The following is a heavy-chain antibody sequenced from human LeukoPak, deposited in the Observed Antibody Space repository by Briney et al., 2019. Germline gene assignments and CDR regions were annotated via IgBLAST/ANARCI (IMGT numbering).Heavy chain of an antibody. J-gene: IGHJ6*04. CDR1: GYSLNELS. V-gene: IGHV1-3*01. CDR2: INAGNGNT. CDR3: ARAGITLVRGVIFPVGYGMDV. D-gene: IGHD3-10*01. Sequence: GASVKVSCKVSGYSLNELSVHWVRQAPGQRLEWMGWINAGNGNTKYSQKFQGRVTITRDTSASTAYMELSRLRSDDTAVYYCARAGITLVRGVIFPVGYGMDVWGKGTTVTVSS.